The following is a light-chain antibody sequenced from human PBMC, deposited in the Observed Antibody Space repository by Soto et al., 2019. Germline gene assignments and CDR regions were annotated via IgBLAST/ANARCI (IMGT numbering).Light chain of an antibody. CDR3: CSYAVSYTFV. CDR1: SSNIGAGYD. Sequence: QSVLTQPPSVSGAPGQRVTISCTGSSSNIGAGYDVHWYQQLPGTAPKLLIDGNSNRPSGVPDRFSGSKSGTSASLAITGLQAEDEADYYCCSYAVSYTFVFGAGTKVTVL. CDR2: GNS. J-gene: IGLJ1*01. V-gene: IGLV1-40*01.